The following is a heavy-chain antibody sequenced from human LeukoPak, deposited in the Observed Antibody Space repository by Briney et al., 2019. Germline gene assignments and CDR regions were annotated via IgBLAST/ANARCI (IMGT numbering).Heavy chain of an antibody. V-gene: IGHV3-30*02. Sequence: GGSLRLSCAASGFTFSSYGMHWVRQAPGKGLEWVAFIRYDGSNKYYADSVKGRFTISRDNSKNTLYLQMNSLRAEDTAVYYCAKDGLNYGSEAGWFDPWGQGTLVTVSS. D-gene: IGHD3-10*01. CDR2: IRYDGSNK. CDR3: AKDGLNYGSEAGWFDP. J-gene: IGHJ5*02. CDR1: GFTFSSYG.